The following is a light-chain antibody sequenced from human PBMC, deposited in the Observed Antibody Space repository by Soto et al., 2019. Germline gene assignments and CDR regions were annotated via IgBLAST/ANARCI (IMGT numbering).Light chain of an antibody. CDR3: SSYTSSSTHV. CDR1: SSDIGGYDY. V-gene: IGLV2-14*01. CDR2: GVT. J-gene: IGLJ1*01. Sequence: QSVLTQPASVSGSHGQSITISCTGTSSDIGGYDYVSWYQHHPGKAPKFIIYGVTNRPSGVSHRFSGSKSANTASLTISGLQAEDEADYYCSSYTSSSTHVFGTGTKVTVL.